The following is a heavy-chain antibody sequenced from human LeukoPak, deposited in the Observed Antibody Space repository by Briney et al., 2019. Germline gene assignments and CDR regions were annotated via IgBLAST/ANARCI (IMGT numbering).Heavy chain of an antibody. CDR1: GYSISSGYY. D-gene: IGHD3-10*01. V-gene: IGHV4-38-2*02. CDR2: IYHSGST. J-gene: IGHJ6*03. CDR3: VRVRKWFGESLPYYYYMDV. Sequence: SETLSLTCTVSGYSISSGYYWGWIRQPPGKGLEWIGSIYHSGSTYYNPSLKSRVTISVDTSKNQFSLKLSSVTAADTAVYYCVRVRKWFGESLPYYYYMDVWGKGTTVTISS.